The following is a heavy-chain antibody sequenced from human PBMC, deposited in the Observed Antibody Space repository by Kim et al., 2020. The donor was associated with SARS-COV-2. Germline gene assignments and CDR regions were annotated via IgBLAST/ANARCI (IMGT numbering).Heavy chain of an antibody. Sequence: SETLSLTCTVSGGSISSYYWSWIRQPPGKGLEWIGYIYYSGSTNYNPSLKSRVTISVDTSKNQFSLKLSSVTAADTAVYYCAGGKKVDVDDYWGQGTLVTVSS. D-gene: IGHD3-16*01. CDR2: IYYSGST. J-gene: IGHJ4*02. V-gene: IGHV4-59*01. CDR1: GGSISSYY. CDR3: AGGKKVDVDDY.